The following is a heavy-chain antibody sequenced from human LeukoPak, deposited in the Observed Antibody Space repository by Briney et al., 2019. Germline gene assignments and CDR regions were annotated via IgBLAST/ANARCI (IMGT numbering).Heavy chain of an antibody. CDR1: GDSVSSNSVA. J-gene: IGHJ5*02. CDR2: TYYGSKWYN. D-gene: IGHD1-1*01. V-gene: IGHV6-1*01. CDR3: ARYNWNDVRWFDP. Sequence: SQTLSLTCAISGDSVSSNSVAWNWIRQSPSRGLEWLGRTYYGSKWYNEYAESVKSRITINADTSKNEFSLQLNSVTPEDTAVYYCARYNWNDVRWFDPWGQGILVTVSS.